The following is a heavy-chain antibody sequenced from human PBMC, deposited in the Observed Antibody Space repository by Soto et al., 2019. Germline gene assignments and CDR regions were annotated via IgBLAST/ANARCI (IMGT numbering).Heavy chain of an antibody. J-gene: IGHJ5*02. V-gene: IGHV4-31*03. CDR3: ARERAGGYYFNWFDP. D-gene: IGHD3-10*01. CDR1: GGSISSGGYY. Sequence: SETLSLTCTVSGGSISSGGYYWSWIRQHPGKGLEWIGYIYYSGSTYYNPSLKSRVTISVDTSKNQFSLKLSSVTAADTAVYYCARERAGGYYFNWFDPWGQGTLVTVS. CDR2: IYYSGST.